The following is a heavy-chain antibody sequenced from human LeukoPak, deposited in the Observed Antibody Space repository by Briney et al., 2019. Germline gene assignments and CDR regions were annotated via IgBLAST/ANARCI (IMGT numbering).Heavy chain of an antibody. CDR1: GFTFSSYA. CDR3: AKAPRFGARATEYYYYYMDV. V-gene: IGHV3-23*01. Sequence: GGSLRLSCVASGFTFSSYAMSWVRQAPGKGLEWVSSISASGSSTFYADSVKGRFTISRDNSKNTLYLQMNSLRAEDMAVYYCAKAPRFGARATEYYYYYMDVWGKGTTVTVSS. CDR2: ISASGSST. J-gene: IGHJ6*03. D-gene: IGHD3-16*01.